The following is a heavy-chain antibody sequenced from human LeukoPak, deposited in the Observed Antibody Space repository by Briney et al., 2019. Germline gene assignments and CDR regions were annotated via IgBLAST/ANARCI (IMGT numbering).Heavy chain of an antibody. V-gene: IGHV3-23*01. CDR1: GFTFSSCA. J-gene: IGHJ4*02. CDR3: AKDRSGDYSFDS. D-gene: IGHD4-17*01. CDR2: VSGSGATT. Sequence: GSLRLSCAASGFTFSSCAMNWVRLAPGKGLVCVSSVSGSGATTYDPDSVKVRFTISTDNSKNTLYLQMNSLRAEDTATYYCAKDRSGDYSFDSWGQGTLVTVSS.